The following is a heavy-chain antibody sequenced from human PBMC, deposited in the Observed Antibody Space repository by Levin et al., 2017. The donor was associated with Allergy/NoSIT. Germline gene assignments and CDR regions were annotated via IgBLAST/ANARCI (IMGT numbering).Heavy chain of an antibody. CDR2: MNPNSGNT. CDR1: GYTFTSYD. CDR3: ARRDRRITIFGVVIIAWFDP. V-gene: IGHV1-8*01. D-gene: IGHD3-3*01. J-gene: IGHJ5*02. Sequence: GESLKISCKASGYTFTSYDINWVRQATGQGLEWMGWMNPNSGNTGYAQKFQGRVTMTRNTSISTAYMELSSLRSEDTAVYYCARRDRRITIFGVVIIAWFDPWGQGTLVTVSS.